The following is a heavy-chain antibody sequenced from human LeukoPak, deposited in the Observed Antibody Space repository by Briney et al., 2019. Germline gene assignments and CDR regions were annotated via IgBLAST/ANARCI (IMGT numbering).Heavy chain of an antibody. CDR1: GYTFTSYD. Sequence: ASVKVSCKASGYTFTSYDINWVRQATGQGLEWMGWMTPNSGNTGYAQKFQGRVTMTRNTSISTAYMELSSLRSEDTAVYYCARRWEGGYDFWSGYYFAYFDYWGQGTLVTVSS. J-gene: IGHJ4*02. V-gene: IGHV1-8*01. D-gene: IGHD3-3*01. CDR2: MTPNSGNT. CDR3: ARRWEGGYDFWSGYYFAYFDY.